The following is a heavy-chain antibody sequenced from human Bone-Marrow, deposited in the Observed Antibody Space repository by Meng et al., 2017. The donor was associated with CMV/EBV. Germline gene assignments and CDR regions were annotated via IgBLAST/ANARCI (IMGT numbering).Heavy chain of an antibody. CDR1: GGSINTHY. J-gene: IGHJ4*02. CDR2: IHHSGST. D-gene: IGHD6-6*01. Sequence: QIQLQESGPGLVKPSETLSLTCSVSGGSINTHYWSWIRQPPGMGLEWIGYIHHSGSTNYNPSLKSRVTISVDTSKNQFSLKLSSVTAADTAVYYCARVYSSSSIDHWGQGTLVTVSS. V-gene: IGHV4-59*11. CDR3: ARVYSSSSIDH.